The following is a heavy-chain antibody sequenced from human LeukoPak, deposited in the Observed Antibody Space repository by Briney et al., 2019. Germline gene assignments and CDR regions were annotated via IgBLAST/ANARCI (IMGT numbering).Heavy chain of an antibody. J-gene: IGHJ4*02. CDR1: GFTFSSYA. V-gene: IGHV3-23*01. CDR3: AKRGAKYSGSSGIFDY. CDR2: ISGSGGST. D-gene: IGHD6-6*01. Sequence: GGSLRLSCAASGFTFSSYAMSWVRQAPGKGLEWVSAISGSGGSTYYADSVKGRFTISRDNSKNTLYLQMNSLRAEDTAVYYCAKRGAKYSGSSGIFDYWGQGTLVTVSS.